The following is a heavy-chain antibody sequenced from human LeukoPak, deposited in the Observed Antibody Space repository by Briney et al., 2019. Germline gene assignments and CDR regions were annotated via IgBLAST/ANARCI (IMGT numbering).Heavy chain of an antibody. CDR2: ISASGGET. Sequence: PGGSLRLSCVVSGLTFSSYSMTWVRQAPGKGLEWDSGISASGGETWYPDSVKGRFTISRDNSKNTLFLQMNSLRVEDTAIYYCAKDAAGPEYWGQGTLVTVSS. CDR1: GLTFSSYS. D-gene: IGHD6-13*01. CDR3: AKDAAGPEY. J-gene: IGHJ4*02. V-gene: IGHV3-23*01.